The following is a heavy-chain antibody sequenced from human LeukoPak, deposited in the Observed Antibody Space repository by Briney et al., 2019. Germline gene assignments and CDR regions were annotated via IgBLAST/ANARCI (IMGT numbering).Heavy chain of an antibody. CDR2: IDHSGST. V-gene: IGHV4-34*01. J-gene: IGHJ5*02. Sequence: SETLSLTCAVYGGSFSGYYWSWIRQPPGKGLEWIGEIDHSGSTNYNPSLKSRVTISVDTSKNQFSLKLSSVTAADTAVYYCARTSIYYDSSGYRSWGQGTLVTVSS. D-gene: IGHD3-22*01. CDR1: GGSFSGYY. CDR3: ARTSIYYDSSGYRS.